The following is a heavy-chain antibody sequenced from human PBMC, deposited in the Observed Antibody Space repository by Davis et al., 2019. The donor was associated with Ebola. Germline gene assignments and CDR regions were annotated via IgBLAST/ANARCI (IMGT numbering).Heavy chain of an antibody. D-gene: IGHD2-2*01. CDR1: GFNLRNYG. V-gene: IGHV3-33*01. Sequence: GESLKISCEVSGFNLRNYGMHWVRQTPGKGLEWVAVIWYDGSNKNYGDSVKGRFTISRDNSKNTLYLQMNSLRAEDTAVYYCARAKYQLLSVSWFDPWGQGTLVTVSS. J-gene: IGHJ5*02. CDR2: IWYDGSNK. CDR3: ARAKYQLLSVSWFDP.